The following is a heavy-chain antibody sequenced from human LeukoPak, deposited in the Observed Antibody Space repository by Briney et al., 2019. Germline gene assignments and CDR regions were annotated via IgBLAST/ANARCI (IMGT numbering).Heavy chain of an antibody. D-gene: IGHD3-3*01. CDR2: ISGRCGST. V-gene: IGHV3-23*01. J-gene: IGHJ4*02. CDR3: AKGLRFLEWLLYVFDY. CDR1: GFTYSSYA. Sequence: RASLSHSCAATGFTYSSYAMRWVRPAPGKGLEWVSPISGRCGSTYYAASVKGRFPISKDNSKNTLYLQMNSLRAEDTAVYYCAKGLRFLEWLLYVFDYWGQGTLVTVSS.